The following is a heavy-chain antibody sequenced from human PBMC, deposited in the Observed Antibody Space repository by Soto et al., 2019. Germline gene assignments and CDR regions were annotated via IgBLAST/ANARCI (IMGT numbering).Heavy chain of an antibody. D-gene: IGHD6-19*01. CDR1: GYTFTTYG. J-gene: IGHJ4*02. CDR3: ARARSLVAGDRDLGY. CDR2: INVYNGNT. Sequence: QVQLVQSGAEVKKPGASVKVSCKASGYTFTTYGVYWLRQAPGQGPEWMGWINVYNGNTMYAQNLQGRVTMTTDTSTNTAYLELRSLRSDDTAVYYCARARSLVAGDRDLGYWGQGTLVTVSS. V-gene: IGHV1-18*01.